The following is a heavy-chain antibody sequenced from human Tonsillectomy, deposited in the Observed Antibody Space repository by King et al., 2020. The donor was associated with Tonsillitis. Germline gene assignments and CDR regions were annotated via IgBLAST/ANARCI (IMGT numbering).Heavy chain of an antibody. D-gene: IGHD2-2*01. Sequence: VQLVESGGGLVKPGGSLRLSCAASGFTFSSYAMSWVRQAPGKGLQWVSAISGSGGGTFYADSVKGRFTISRDNSKNIVYLQMNSLRVEDTAVYYCAKVWDIVVVPACISNWGQGTLVTVSS. V-gene: IGHV3-23*04. CDR1: GFTFSSYA. J-gene: IGHJ4*02. CDR2: ISGSGGGT. CDR3: AKVWDIVVVPACISN.